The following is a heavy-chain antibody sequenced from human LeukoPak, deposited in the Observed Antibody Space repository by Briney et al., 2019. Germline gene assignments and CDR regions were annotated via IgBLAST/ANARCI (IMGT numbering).Heavy chain of an antibody. D-gene: IGHD6-6*01. CDR1: GYTFTSYD. Sequence: ASVKVSCKASGYTFTSYDINWVRQATGQGLEWMGWINPNSGNTGYAQKFQGRVTMTRNTSISTAYMELSSLRSEDTAVYYCARMSLIAARPNYYYYMDVWGKGTTVTVSS. CDR2: INPNSGNT. CDR3: ARMSLIAARPNYYYYMDV. V-gene: IGHV1-8*01. J-gene: IGHJ6*03.